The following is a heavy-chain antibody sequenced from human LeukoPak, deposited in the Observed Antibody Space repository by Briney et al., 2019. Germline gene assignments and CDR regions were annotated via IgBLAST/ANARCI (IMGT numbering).Heavy chain of an antibody. CDR2: FDPKNGKT. V-gene: IGHV1-24*01. D-gene: IGHD6-19*01. CDR1: GYTLTELS. CDR3: ARGYSSGWTAYRTGMDV. Sequence: ASVKVSCKVSGYTLTELSMHWVRQAPGKGLEWMGGFDPKNGKTIYAQEFQGRVTMTEDPSTDTAYMELSSLRSEDTAVYYCARGYSSGWTAYRTGMDVWGQGTTVTVSS. J-gene: IGHJ6*02.